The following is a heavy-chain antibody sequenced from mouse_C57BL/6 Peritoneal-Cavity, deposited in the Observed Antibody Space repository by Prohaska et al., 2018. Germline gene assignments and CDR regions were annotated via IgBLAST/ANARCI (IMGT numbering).Heavy chain of an antibody. D-gene: IGHD2-2*01. Sequence: QIQLVQSGPELKKPGETVKISCKASGYTFTNYGMSCVKQAAGNGLKWMGWINIYSGVPTYADDVKGRFAFSLETSASTAYLEINNLKNEDTARYFCARRMVTTGFAYWGQATLVTV. CDR3: ARRMVTTGFAY. V-gene: IGHV9-3*01. CDR1: GYTFTNYG. J-gene: IGHJ3*01. CDR2: INIYSGVP.